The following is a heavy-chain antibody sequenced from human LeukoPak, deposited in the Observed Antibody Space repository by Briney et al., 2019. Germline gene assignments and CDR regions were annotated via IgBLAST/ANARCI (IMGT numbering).Heavy chain of an antibody. V-gene: IGHV4-34*01. CDR1: GGSFSDYY. D-gene: IGHD3-22*01. Sequence: SETLSLTCAVYGGSFSDYYWSWIRQSPGKGLEWIGEINHSGTTHYNPSLKSRVTISVDTSKNQFSLKLSSVTAADTAVYYCARGDSSGYYYYWGQGTLVTVSS. CDR3: ARGDSSGYYYY. CDR2: INHSGTT. J-gene: IGHJ4*02.